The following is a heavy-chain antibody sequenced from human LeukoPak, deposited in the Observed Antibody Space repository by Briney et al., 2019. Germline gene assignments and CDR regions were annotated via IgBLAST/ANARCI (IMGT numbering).Heavy chain of an antibody. D-gene: IGHD3-16*01. Sequence: PGGSLDPPFAAPGFPFRYYGMHWAPQVPGKGLEWVAFIRYDGSNKLYADSVKGRFTISRDNGKNTLYLQMNSLGAEDTAVYWGAKDQGGAWGKGTRVTVSS. CDR1: GFPFRYYG. J-gene: IGHJ5*02. CDR3: AKDQGGA. V-gene: IGHV3-30*02. CDR2: IRYDGSNK.